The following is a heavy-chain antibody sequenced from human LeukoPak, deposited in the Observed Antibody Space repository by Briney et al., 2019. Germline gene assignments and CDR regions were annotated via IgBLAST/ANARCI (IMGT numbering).Heavy chain of an antibody. D-gene: IGHD3-16*01. V-gene: IGHV3-30*04. CDR1: GFTFSSYA. CDR2: ISYDGSNK. CDR3: AREGGRYFDY. Sequence: PGRSLRLSCAASGFTFSSYAMHWVRQAPGKGLEWVAVISYDGSNKYYADSVKGRFTISRDNSTNTLYLQMNRLRAEDTAVYYCAREGGRYFDYWGQGTLVTVSS. J-gene: IGHJ4*02.